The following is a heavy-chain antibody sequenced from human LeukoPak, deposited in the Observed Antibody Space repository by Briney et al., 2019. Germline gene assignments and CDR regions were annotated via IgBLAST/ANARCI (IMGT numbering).Heavy chain of an antibody. J-gene: IGHJ4*02. V-gene: IGHV4-39*07. Sequence: SETLSLTCTVSGGSISSSSYYWGWIRQPPGKGLEWIGSIYYSGSTYYNPSLKSRVTISVDTSKNQFSLKLSSVTAADTAVYYCARSTYYYGSGSYYSSSFDYWGQGTLVTVSS. D-gene: IGHD3-10*01. CDR3: ARSTYYYGSGSYYSSSFDY. CDR1: GGSISSSSYY. CDR2: IYYSGST.